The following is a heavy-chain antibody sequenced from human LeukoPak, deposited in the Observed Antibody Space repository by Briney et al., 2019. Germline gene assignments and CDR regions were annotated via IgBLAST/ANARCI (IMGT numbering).Heavy chain of an antibody. D-gene: IGHD1-26*01. J-gene: IGHJ4*02. Sequence: GGSLRLSCAASGFTFSSYWMSWVRQAPGKGLEWVAIIQQDGGVTDYVDSVKGRFTISRDNADNSLYLQMNSLRAEDTAVYFCVRDTSSIVEPRLDYWGPGTLVTVSS. CDR3: VRDTSSIVEPRLDY. CDR2: IQQDGGVT. V-gene: IGHV3-7*01. CDR1: GFTFSSYW.